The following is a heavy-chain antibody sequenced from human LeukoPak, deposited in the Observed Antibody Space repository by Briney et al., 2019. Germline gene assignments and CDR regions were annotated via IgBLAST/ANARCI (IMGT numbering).Heavy chain of an antibody. V-gene: IGHV3-7*01. CDR3: ARDRVMVRGVLGP. D-gene: IGHD3-10*01. Sequence: PGGSLRLSCAASGFPFSSHWLSWFRQSPGKGLGGVAHINQDGSEKYYVDSVKGRFTISRDNAKNSLYLQMNSLRAEDTAVYYCARDRVMVRGVLGPWGQGTLVTVSS. J-gene: IGHJ5*02. CDR2: INQDGSEK. CDR1: GFPFSSHW.